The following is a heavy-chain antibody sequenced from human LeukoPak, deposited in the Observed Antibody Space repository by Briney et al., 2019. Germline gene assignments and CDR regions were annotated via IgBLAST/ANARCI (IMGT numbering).Heavy chain of an antibody. CDR3: ARALYSSTAEPYNWFDP. CDR1: GFTFTTYT. CDR2: IYGDASKT. J-gene: IGHJ5*02. D-gene: IGHD6-13*01. V-gene: IGHV3-23*01. Sequence: PGGSLRLSCAASGFTFTTYTISWVRQAPGKGLEWVSSIYGDASKTFYADSVRGRFTISRDSSKSMVYLQMNGLRVDDTAVYYCARALYSSTAEPYNWFDPWGQGTLVTVSS.